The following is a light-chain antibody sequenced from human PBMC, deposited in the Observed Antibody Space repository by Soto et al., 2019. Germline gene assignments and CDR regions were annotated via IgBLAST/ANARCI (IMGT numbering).Light chain of an antibody. CDR3: YSGTDSIYV. Sequence: SYELTQPSSVSVSPGQTARITCSGNILAKKFARWFQQKPGQAPVLVIYKDSERPSGIPERFSGSSSGTTGTLTISGAQVEDEADYYCYSGTDSIYVFGTGTKVTVL. J-gene: IGLJ1*01. V-gene: IGLV3-27*01. CDR1: ILAKKF. CDR2: KDS.